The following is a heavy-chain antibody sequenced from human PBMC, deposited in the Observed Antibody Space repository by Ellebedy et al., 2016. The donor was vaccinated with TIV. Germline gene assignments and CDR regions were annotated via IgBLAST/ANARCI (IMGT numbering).Heavy chain of an antibody. Sequence: SETLSLXXTFSGGSISNYYWTWVRQPPGKGLEWIGYIYSSGSTNYNPSLKSRVTISVDTSKNQFSLNLNSVTAADTAVYYCARRGQMEILRHAFEIWGQGTMVIVS. CDR1: GGSISNYY. V-gene: IGHV4-59*01. D-gene: IGHD5-24*01. J-gene: IGHJ3*02. CDR2: IYSSGST. CDR3: ARRGQMEILRHAFEI.